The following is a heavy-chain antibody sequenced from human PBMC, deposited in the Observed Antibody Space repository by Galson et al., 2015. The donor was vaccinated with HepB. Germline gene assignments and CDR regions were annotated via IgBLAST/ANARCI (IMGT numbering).Heavy chain of an antibody. J-gene: IGHJ4*02. CDR1: GFTFSDYY. CDR3: ARDKTIFGVVIEPYDY. D-gene: IGHD3-3*01. Sequence: SLRLSCAASGFTFSDYYMSWIRQASEKGLEWLSSITDSGSSSTIYYADSVKGRFTISRDNAKKSLYLQMNSLRAEDTAVYYCARDKTIFGVVIEPYDYWGQGTLVTVSS. V-gene: IGHV3-11*01. CDR2: ITDSGSSSTI.